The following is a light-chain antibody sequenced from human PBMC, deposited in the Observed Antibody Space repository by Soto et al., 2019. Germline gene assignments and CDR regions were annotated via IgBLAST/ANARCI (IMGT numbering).Light chain of an antibody. CDR1: QSVSSN. CDR2: GAS. CDR3: QRYNDRRT. J-gene: IGKJ2*01. Sequence: EIVMTQSPATLSVSPGERATLSCRASQSVSSNLAWYQQKPGQAPRLLIYGASTRATGIPARFSGSGSGTEFTLTISSLQSEDCAVYYCQRYNDRRTFGQGTKLEIK. V-gene: IGKV3-15*01.